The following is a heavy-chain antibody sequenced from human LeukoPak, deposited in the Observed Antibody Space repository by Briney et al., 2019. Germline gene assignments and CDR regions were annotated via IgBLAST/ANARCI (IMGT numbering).Heavy chain of an antibody. V-gene: IGHV3-30*18. CDR3: AKLMFDFDSSGYSIDY. Sequence: GRSLRLSCAASGFTFSSYGMHWVRQAPGKGLEWAAAISYDGKNQYYADSVKGRFTISRDSSKNTLYLQMNSLRAEDTAVYYCAKLMFDFDSSGYSIDYWGQGTLVTVSS. CDR1: GFTFSSYG. D-gene: IGHD3-22*01. J-gene: IGHJ4*02. CDR2: ISYDGKNQ.